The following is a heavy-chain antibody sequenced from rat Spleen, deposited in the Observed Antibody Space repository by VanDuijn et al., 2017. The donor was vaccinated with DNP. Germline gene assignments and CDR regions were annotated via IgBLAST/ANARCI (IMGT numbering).Heavy chain of an antibody. CDR2: IIYDGSST. CDR1: GFTFSDYA. V-gene: IGHV5S10*01. CDR3: DTHPGARGGYFDY. D-gene: IGHD1-4*01. J-gene: IGHJ2*01. Sequence: EVQLVESGGGLVQPGNSLKLSCAASGFTFSDYAMAWVRQSPKKGLEWVATIIYDGSSTYYRDSVKGRFTISRDNAKRTLYLQMDSLRSEDTAYYYCDTHPGARGGYFDYWGQGVMVTVSA.